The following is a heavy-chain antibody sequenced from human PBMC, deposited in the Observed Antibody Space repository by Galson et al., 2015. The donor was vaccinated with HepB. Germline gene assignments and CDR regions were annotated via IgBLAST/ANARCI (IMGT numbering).Heavy chain of an antibody. Sequence: SLRLSCAASGFTFSRSWMSWVRQAPGKGLEWVANINEDGSEKYYVDSVKGRFTISRDNAKNSLYLQMNSLRAEDTAVYYCVRGRIGAGYWGQGTLVTVSS. CDR2: INEDGSEK. CDR3: VRGRIGAGY. D-gene: IGHD2/OR15-2a*01. V-gene: IGHV3-7*03. CDR1: GFTFSRSW. J-gene: IGHJ4*02.